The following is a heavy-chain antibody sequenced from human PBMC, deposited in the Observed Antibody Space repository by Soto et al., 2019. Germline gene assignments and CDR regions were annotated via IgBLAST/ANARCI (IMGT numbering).Heavy chain of an antibody. CDR1: GFTFSDYY. Sequence: GGSLRLSCAASGFTFSDYYMSWIRQAPGKGLGWVSYISSSGSTIYYADSVKGRFTISRDNAKNSLYLQMNSLRAEDTAVYYCASGAYDSSGYYLGSSYWGQGTLVTVSS. D-gene: IGHD3-22*01. V-gene: IGHV3-11*01. CDR3: ASGAYDSSGYYLGSSY. CDR2: ISSSGSTI. J-gene: IGHJ4*02.